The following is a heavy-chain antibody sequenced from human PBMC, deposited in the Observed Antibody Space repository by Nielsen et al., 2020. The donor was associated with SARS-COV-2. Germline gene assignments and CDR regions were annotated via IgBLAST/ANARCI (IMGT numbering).Heavy chain of an antibody. V-gene: IGHV2-5*02. Sequence: SGPTLVKPTETITLTCSFSGFSLTTRPEGVGWLRQPPGKALEWLAFVYWDDDNRYSPSLKSRLTVTRDTSKNQVILIMTNVDSADTGTYFCAHRRFFNGAWDEGTLNYWGQGTLVTVSS. J-gene: IGHJ4*02. D-gene: IGHD2-8*01. CDR1: GFSLTTRPEG. CDR2: VYWDDDN. CDR3: AHRRFFNGAWDEGTLNY.